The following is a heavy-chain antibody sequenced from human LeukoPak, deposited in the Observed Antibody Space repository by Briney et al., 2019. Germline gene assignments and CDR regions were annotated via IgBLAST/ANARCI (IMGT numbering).Heavy chain of an antibody. CDR3: ARAHYDFRSGYYSYDAFDI. V-gene: IGHV1-8*03. D-gene: IGHD3-3*01. CDR1: GYTFTSYD. Sequence: ASVKVSCQASGYTFTSYDINWVRQATGQGLEWMGWMNPNSGNTGYAQKFQGRVTITRNTSISTAYMELSSLRSEDTAVYYCARAHYDFRSGYYSYDAFDIWGQGTMVTVSS. J-gene: IGHJ3*02. CDR2: MNPNSGNT.